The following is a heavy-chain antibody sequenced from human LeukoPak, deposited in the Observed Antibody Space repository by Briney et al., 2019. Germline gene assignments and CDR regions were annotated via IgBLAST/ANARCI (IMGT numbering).Heavy chain of an antibody. CDR2: ISSSSSYI. CDR3: ASTPHRYFDWLTYFDY. V-gene: IGHV3-21*01. D-gene: IGHD3-9*01. Sequence: PGGSLRLSCAASGFTFSSYGMHWVRQAPGKGLEWVSSISSSSSYIYYADSVKGRFTISRDNAKNSLYLQMNSLRAEDTAVYYCASTPHRYFDWLTYFDYWGQGTLVTVSS. J-gene: IGHJ4*02. CDR1: GFTFSSYG.